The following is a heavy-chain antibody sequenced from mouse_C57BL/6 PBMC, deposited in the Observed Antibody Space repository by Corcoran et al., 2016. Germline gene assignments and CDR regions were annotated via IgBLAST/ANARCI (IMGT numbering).Heavy chain of an antibody. J-gene: IGHJ4*01. V-gene: IGHV9-3*01. Sequence: QIQLVQSGPELKKPGETVKISCKASGYTFTTYGMSWVKQAPGKGLKWMDWINTYSGVPTYADDFKGRFAFSLETSASTAYLQINNLKNEDTATYFCARRGMVTSPMDYWGQGTSVTVSS. CDR2: INTYSGVP. D-gene: IGHD2-3*01. CDR3: ARRGMVTSPMDY. CDR1: GYTFTTYG.